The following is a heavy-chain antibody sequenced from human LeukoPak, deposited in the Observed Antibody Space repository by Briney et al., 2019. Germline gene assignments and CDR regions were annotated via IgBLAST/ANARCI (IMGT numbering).Heavy chain of an antibody. CDR2: ITPMFGIA. J-gene: IGHJ4*02. CDR1: GGTFSSYA. D-gene: IGHD5/OR15-5a*01. CDR3: AREVSVHTDYFDS. V-gene: IGHV1-69*13. Sequence: SVKVSCKASGGTFSSYAISWVRQAPGQGLEWMGGITPMFGIANYAQKFQGRVTITADESTNTAYMELSSLTYDDTAVYYCAREVSVHTDYFDSWGQGTLVTVSS.